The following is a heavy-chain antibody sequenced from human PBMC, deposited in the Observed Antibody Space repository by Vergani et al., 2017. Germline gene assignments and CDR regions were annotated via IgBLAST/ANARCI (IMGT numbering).Heavy chain of an antibody. J-gene: IGHJ4*02. CDR3: ANSPWAYRGYDPLGY. CDR2: IRYDGNNK. CDR1: GFTFSSYG. Sequence: QVQLVESGGGVVQPGGSLRLSCAASGFTFSSYGMHWVRQAPGKGLEWVAFIRYDGNNKYYADSVKGRFTISRDNSKNTLYLQMNSLRTEDTAVYYCANSPWAYRGYDPLGYWGPGTLVTVSS. D-gene: IGHD5-12*01. V-gene: IGHV3-30*02.